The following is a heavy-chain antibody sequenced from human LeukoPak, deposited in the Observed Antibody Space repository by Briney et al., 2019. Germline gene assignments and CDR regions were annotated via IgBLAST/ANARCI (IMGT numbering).Heavy chain of an antibody. CDR1: GYSISSGYY. J-gene: IGHJ5*02. CDR2: IYHSGST. V-gene: IGHV4-38-2*01. CDR3: ARAPVGSGWVINWFDP. D-gene: IGHD6-19*01. Sequence: PSETLSLTCAVSGYSISSGYYWGWIRQPPGKGLEWIGSIYHSGSTHYNPSLKSRVTISVDTSKNQFSLKLSSVTAADTAVYYCARAPVGSGWVINWFDPWGQGTLVTVSS.